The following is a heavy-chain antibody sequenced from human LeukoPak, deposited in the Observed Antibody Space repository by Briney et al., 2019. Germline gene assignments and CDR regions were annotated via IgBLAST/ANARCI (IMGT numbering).Heavy chain of an antibody. CDR1: GGSISSGGYY. CDR3: ARDGMDSSRWGGGNY. V-gene: IGHV4-30-2*01. Sequence: SQTLSLTCTVSGGSISSGGYYWSWIRQPPGKGLEWIGYIYHSGSTYYNPSLKSRVTISVDRSKNQFSLKLSSVTAADTAVYYCARDGMDSSRWGGGNYWGQGTLVTVSS. J-gene: IGHJ4*02. D-gene: IGHD6-13*01. CDR2: IYHSGST.